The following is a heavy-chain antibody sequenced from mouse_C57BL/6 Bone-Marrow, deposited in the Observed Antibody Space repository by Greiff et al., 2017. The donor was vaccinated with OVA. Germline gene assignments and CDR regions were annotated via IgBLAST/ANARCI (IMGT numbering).Heavy chain of an antibody. CDR2: IDPENGDT. V-gene: IGHV14-4*01. Sequence: EVQRVESGAELVRPGASVKLSCTASGFNFTDDYMHWVKQRPEQGLEWIGWIDPENGDTEYASKFQGKATITVDTASNTAYLQLSSLTSEDTAVYYCTTEATVVGYWYFDVWGTGTTVTVSS. J-gene: IGHJ1*03. CDR3: TTEATVVGYWYFDV. CDR1: GFNFTDDY. D-gene: IGHD1-1*01.